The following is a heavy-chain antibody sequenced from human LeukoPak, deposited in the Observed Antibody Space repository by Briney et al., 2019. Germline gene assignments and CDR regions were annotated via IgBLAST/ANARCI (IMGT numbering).Heavy chain of an antibody. Sequence: PGGSLRLSCAVSGFTFSSYWMHWVRQAPGKGLAWVSRIDSDGSSTNYADSVKGRFTVSRDNARNTLYLQMNSLRAEDTAVYYCARDSIAAAGDFDYWGQGTLVTVSS. D-gene: IGHD6-13*01. V-gene: IGHV3-74*01. CDR3: ARDSIAAAGDFDY. CDR2: IDSDGSST. J-gene: IGHJ4*02. CDR1: GFTFSSYW.